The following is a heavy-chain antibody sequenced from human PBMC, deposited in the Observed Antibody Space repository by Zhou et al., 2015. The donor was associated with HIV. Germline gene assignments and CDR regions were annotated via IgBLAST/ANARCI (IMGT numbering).Heavy chain of an antibody. D-gene: IGHD6-13*01. CDR1: GGTFSSYA. Sequence: QVQLVQSGAEVKKPGSSVKVSCKASGGTFSSYAIFGTANYAQKFQGRVTITADESTSTAYMELSSLRSEDTAVYYCAREGAGAAGRDAFDIWGQGTMVTVSS. CDR3: AREGAGAAGRDAFDI. V-gene: IGHV1-69*01. CDR2: FGTA. J-gene: IGHJ3*02.